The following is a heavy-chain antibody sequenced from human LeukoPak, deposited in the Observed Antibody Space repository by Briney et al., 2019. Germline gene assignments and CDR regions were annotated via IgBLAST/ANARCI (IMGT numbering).Heavy chain of an antibody. D-gene: IGHD5-18*01. J-gene: IGHJ4*02. CDR1: GGSISSYY. CDR3: ARYSYGLPFDY. CDR2: IYYTGRT. V-gene: IGHV4-59*01. Sequence: SETLSLTCTVSGGSISSYYWSWVRQPPRRGLEWIGYIYYTGRTNYNPSLESRVTISLDTSKNQFSLNLSSVTAADTAVYYCARYSYGLPFDYWGQGTLVTVSS.